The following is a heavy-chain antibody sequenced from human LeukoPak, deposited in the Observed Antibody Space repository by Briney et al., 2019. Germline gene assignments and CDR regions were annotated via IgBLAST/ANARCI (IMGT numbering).Heavy chain of an antibody. CDR1: GFTVSSNY. J-gene: IGHJ4*02. D-gene: IGHD5-24*01. Sequence: PGGSLRLSCAASGFTVSSNYMSWVRQAPGKGLEWVSVIYSGGSTYYADSVKGRFTISRDNSKNTLYLQMNSLRAEDTAVYYCARVKGVRWLQFSGFDYWGQGTLVTVSS. V-gene: IGHV3-53*01. CDR2: IYSGGST. CDR3: ARVKGVRWLQFSGFDY.